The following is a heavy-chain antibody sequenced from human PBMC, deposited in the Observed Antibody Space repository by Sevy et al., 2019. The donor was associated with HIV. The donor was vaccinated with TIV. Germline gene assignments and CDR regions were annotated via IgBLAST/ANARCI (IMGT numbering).Heavy chain of an antibody. CDR3: AKTATGEYCSGGSCYGYYFDY. J-gene: IGHJ4*02. V-gene: IGHV3-23*01. Sequence: GGSLRLSCAASGFTFSTYSMHWVRRAPGKGLEWVSAISGSGGSTYYADSVKGRFTISRDNSKNTLYLQMNSLRAEDTAVYYCAKTATGEYCSGGSCYGYYFDYWGQGTLVTVSS. D-gene: IGHD2-15*01. CDR2: ISGSGGST. CDR1: GFTFSTYS.